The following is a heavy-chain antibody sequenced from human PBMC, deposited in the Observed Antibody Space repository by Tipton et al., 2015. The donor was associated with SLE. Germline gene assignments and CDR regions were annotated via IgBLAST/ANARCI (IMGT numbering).Heavy chain of an antibody. Sequence: VQLVQSGAEVKKPGESLRISCKGSGYSFTSYWISWVRQMPGKGLEWMGRIDPSDSYTNYSPSFQGHVTISADKSISTAYLQWSSLKASDTAMYYCARQGWVGYSGSPDDYYMDVWGKGTTVTVSS. V-gene: IGHV5-10-1*01. J-gene: IGHJ6*03. CDR2: IDPSDSYT. CDR1: GYSFTSYW. D-gene: IGHD1-26*01. CDR3: ARQGWVGYSGSPDDYYMDV.